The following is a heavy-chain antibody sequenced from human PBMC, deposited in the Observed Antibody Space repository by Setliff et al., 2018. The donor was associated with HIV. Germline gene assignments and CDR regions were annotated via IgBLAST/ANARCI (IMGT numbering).Heavy chain of an antibody. CDR2: IYYSGST. CDR1: GGSISSHY. V-gene: IGHV4-59*11. Sequence: SETLSLTCTVSGGSISSHYWSWIRQPPGKGLEWIGSIYYSGSTNYNPSLKSRVTLSVDTPKNQFSLKLSSVTAADTAVYYCAREGPNYYDSSGYFYWGQGTLVTVSS. J-gene: IGHJ4*02. CDR3: AREGPNYYDSSGYFY. D-gene: IGHD3-22*01.